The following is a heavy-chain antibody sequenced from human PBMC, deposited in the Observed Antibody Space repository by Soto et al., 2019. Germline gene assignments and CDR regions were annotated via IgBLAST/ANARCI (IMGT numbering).Heavy chain of an antibody. CDR3: ARRGSGSYYDY. D-gene: IGHD1-26*01. Sequence: EVQLLESGGGLVQPGGSLRLSCAASGFTFSSYAMRWVRQAPVKGLEWVSAISGSGGSTYYADSVKGRFTISRDNSKNTLSLQMNSLGAEDTAVYYCARRGSGSYYDYWGQGTLVTVSS. J-gene: IGHJ4*02. CDR2: ISGSGGST. V-gene: IGHV3-23*01. CDR1: GFTFSSYA.